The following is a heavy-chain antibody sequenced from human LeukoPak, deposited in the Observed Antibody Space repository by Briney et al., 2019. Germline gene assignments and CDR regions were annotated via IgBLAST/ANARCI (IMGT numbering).Heavy chain of an antibody. CDR2: ISSGSRTI. CDR3: VRESITGHRDFDY. V-gene: IGHV3-48*01. Sequence: GGSMTLSCAASGFTFSSYSMNWVRQAPGRGLEWVSYISSGSRTIYYADSGQGRFTVSRDNVKNLLFLQMNSLRVGDTAVYYCVRESITGHRDFDYWGQGILVTVSS. CDR1: GFTFSSYS. D-gene: IGHD2-8*02. J-gene: IGHJ4*02.